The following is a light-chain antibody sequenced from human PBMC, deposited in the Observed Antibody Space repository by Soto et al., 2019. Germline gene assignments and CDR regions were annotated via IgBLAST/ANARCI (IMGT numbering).Light chain of an antibody. CDR2: ASS. V-gene: IGKV1-39*01. Sequence: IQMTQSPSSLSASVGDRVTITCRASQTISTYLNWYQQKPGKAPKLLIYASSSLQSGVPSRFSGSGSGTDFTLTIISLQPEDFATYICLQSYGMPWTFGQGTKVEV. J-gene: IGKJ1*01. CDR1: QTISTY. CDR3: LQSYGMPWT.